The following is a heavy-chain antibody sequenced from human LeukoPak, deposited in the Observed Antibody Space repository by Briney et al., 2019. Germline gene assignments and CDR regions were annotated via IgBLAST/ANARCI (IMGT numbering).Heavy chain of an antibody. CDR2: IFSIGVT. Sequence: SGTLSLTCAVSVGSISGYYSSWIRQPPGRGRGWMGRIFSIGVTDYNPSLKSRVTMSVDTSKNQFYLKLSSVTAVDTAMYYCARAPSDYYNNWFDPWGQGTLVTVSS. D-gene: IGHD3-22*01. V-gene: IGHV4-4*07. CDR1: VGSISGYY. J-gene: IGHJ5*02. CDR3: ARAPSDYYNNWFDP.